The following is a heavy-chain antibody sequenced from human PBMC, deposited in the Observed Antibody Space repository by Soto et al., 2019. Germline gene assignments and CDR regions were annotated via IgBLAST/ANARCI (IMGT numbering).Heavy chain of an antibody. V-gene: IGHV1-3*01. D-gene: IGHD3-10*01. CDR1: GYSFTSYA. Sequence: QVQLVQSGAEVKKPGASVKVSCKASGYSFTSYAIHCVRQAPGQGLECMGWINAANGNTRYSQKFQGRVTITRDTSATTAYMDLSSLSSEDTAVYYCAGSGGLDDWGQGPLITVSS. CDR3: AGSGGLDD. CDR2: INAANGNT. J-gene: IGHJ4*02.